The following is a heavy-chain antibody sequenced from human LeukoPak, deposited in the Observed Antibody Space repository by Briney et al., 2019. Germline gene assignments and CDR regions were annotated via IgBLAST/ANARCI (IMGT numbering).Heavy chain of an antibody. CDR2: ISSSSSYI. V-gene: IGHV3-21*01. CDR1: GFTFSSYS. J-gene: IGHJ4*02. CDR3: AKTTYASNSSGWYNHFDY. D-gene: IGHD6-19*01. Sequence: GGSLRLSCAASGFTFSSYSMNWVRQAPGKGLEWVSSISSSSSYIYYTDSVKGRFTISRDNAKKSLYLQMNSLRAEDTAVYYCAKTTYASNSSGWYNHFDYWGQGTLVTVSS.